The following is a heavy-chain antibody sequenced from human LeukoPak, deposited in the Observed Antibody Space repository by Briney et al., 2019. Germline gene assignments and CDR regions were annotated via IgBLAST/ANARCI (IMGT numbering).Heavy chain of an antibody. Sequence: PGGSLRLSCATSGFTFSSYWMSWVRQAPGKGLEWVANIKQDGSEKYYVDSVKGRFTISRDNAKNSLYLQMNSLRAEDTAVYYCAREWYSSGWYGPYWYFDLWGRGTPVTVSS. J-gene: IGHJ2*01. CDR1: GFTFSSYW. CDR3: AREWYSSGWYGPYWYFDL. D-gene: IGHD6-19*01. V-gene: IGHV3-7*01. CDR2: IKQDGSEK.